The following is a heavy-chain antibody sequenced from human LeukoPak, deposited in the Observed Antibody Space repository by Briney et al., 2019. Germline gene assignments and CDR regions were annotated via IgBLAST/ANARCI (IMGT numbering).Heavy chain of an antibody. Sequence: GGSLRLSCSASGFTFSNYAMHWVRQAPGKGLECISTISSTGGSTYYADSVKGRFTISRDNSKNTLYLQMSSLRAEDTAVYYCVKDKSRSSGWNRVYFDYWGQGTLVTVSS. J-gene: IGHJ4*02. CDR3: VKDKSRSSGWNRVYFDY. D-gene: IGHD6-19*01. CDR2: ISSTGGST. CDR1: GFTFSNYA. V-gene: IGHV3-64D*09.